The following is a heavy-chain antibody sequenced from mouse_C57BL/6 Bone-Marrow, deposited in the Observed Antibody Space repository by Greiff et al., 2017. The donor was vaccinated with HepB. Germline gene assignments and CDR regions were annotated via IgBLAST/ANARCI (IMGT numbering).Heavy chain of an antibody. J-gene: IGHJ4*01. D-gene: IGHD2-4*01. CDR1: GYTFTDYY. Sequence: EVQLQQSGPELVKPGASVKISCKASGYTFTDYYMNWVKQSHGKSLEWIGDINPNNGGTSYNQKFKGKATLTVDKSSSTAYMELRSLTSEDSAVYYCASGDDYDVGAKGDWGQGATVTVAS. CDR2: INPNNGGT. V-gene: IGHV1-26*01. CDR3: ASGDDYDVGAKGD.